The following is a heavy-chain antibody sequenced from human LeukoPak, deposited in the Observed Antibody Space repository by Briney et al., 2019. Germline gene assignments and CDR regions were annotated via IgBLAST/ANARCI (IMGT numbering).Heavy chain of an antibody. Sequence: PGGSLRLSCAASGFTFSSYSMNWVRQAPGKGLEWVSSISSSSSYIYYADSVKGRFTISRDNAKNSLYLQMNSLRTEDTAVYYCARDPPTDAFDIWGQGTMVTVSS. J-gene: IGHJ3*02. V-gene: IGHV3-21*01. D-gene: IGHD4-17*01. CDR1: GFTFSSYS. CDR2: ISSSSSYI. CDR3: ARDPPTDAFDI.